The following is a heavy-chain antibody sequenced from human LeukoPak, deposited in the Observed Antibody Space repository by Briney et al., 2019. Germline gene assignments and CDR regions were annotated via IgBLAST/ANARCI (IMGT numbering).Heavy chain of an antibody. Sequence: PGRSLRLSCAASGFTFSNYAMHWVRQAPGKGLEWVAVISYDGSNKYYADSVKGRFTISRGNSKNTLYLQMNSLRAEDTAVYYCARDRPTVVRGVLVYWGQGTLVTVSS. CDR2: ISYDGSNK. V-gene: IGHV3-30-3*01. D-gene: IGHD3-10*01. CDR3: ARDRPTVVRGVLVY. CDR1: GFTFSNYA. J-gene: IGHJ4*02.